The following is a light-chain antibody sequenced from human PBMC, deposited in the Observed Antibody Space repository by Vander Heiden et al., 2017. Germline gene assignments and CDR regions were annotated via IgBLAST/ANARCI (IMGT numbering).Light chain of an antibody. Sequence: DIVVTQSPLYLSVIPGEPASISCRSSQSLLNSNGHNYLHWYLQKPGHSPQLLIYLGSNRASGAPDRFSGSGSGTDFTLKISRVEAEDVGVYYCMLPLQKFTFGPGTKVDI. V-gene: IGKV2-28*01. CDR1: QSLLNSNGHNY. CDR2: LGS. CDR3: MLPLQKFT. J-gene: IGKJ3*01.